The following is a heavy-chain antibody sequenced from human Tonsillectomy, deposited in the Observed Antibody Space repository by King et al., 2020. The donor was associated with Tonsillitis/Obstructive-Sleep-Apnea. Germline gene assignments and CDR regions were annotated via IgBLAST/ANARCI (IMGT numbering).Heavy chain of an antibody. Sequence: VQLVESGGGLIQPGGSLRLSCAASGFTVSSNYMSWVRQAPGKGLEWVSLIYSGGSTYYADSVKGRFNISRDNSKNTLFLQMNSLRAEDTAVYYCARDRCSSVSCYGALDYWGQGTLVTVSS. CDR3: ARDRCSSVSCYGALDY. J-gene: IGHJ4*02. CDR2: IYSGGST. V-gene: IGHV3-53*01. CDR1: GFTVSSNY. D-gene: IGHD2-2*01.